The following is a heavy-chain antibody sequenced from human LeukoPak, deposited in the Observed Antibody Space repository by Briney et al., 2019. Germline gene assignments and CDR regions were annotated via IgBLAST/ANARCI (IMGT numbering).Heavy chain of an antibody. CDR1: GGSISSGSYY. V-gene: IGHV4-61*02. CDR3: ARGSRVVPAAKTRYMDV. CDR2: IYTSGST. Sequence: SQTLSLTCTVSGGSISSGSYYWSWIRQPAGKGLEWIGRIYTSGSTNYNPSLKSRVTISVDTSKNQFSLKLSSVTAADTAVYYCARGSRVVPAAKTRYMDVWGKGTTVTVSS. D-gene: IGHD2-2*01. J-gene: IGHJ6*03.